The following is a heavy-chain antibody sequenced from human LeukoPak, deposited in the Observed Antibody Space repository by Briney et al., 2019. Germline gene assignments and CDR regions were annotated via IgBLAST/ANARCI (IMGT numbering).Heavy chain of an antibody. CDR2: ISWNSVTI. V-gene: IGHV3-9*01. Sequence: GGTLRLSCAASGFTFDDYAMHWVRQAPGKGLEWVSGISWNSVTIGYADSVKGRFTISRDSARNSLYLQMNSLRVEDTALYYCAKSRRRLSGNFDYWGQGSLVIVSS. CDR3: AKSRRRLSGNFDY. D-gene: IGHD3-10*01. CDR1: GFTFDDYA. J-gene: IGHJ4*02.